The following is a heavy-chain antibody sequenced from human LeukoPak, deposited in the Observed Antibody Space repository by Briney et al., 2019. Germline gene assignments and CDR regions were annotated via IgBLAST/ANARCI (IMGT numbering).Heavy chain of an antibody. CDR3: ATLPRGPTGYVGYGGEDY. CDR2: ITGSGGST. J-gene: IGHJ4*02. V-gene: IGHV3-23*01. CDR1: GFTFSIYA. Sequence: GGSLRLSCAASGFTFSIYAMTWVRQAPGKGLQWVSAITGSGGSTYYAESVKGRFTMSRDNSKNTLYLRMNGLRAEDTVVYYCATLPRGPTGYVGYGGEDYWGQGTLVTVSS. D-gene: IGHD5-12*01.